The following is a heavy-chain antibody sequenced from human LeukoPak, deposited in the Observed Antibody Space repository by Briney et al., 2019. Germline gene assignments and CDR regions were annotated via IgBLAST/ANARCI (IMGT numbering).Heavy chain of an antibody. D-gene: IGHD5-12*01. CDR3: ARDLGWLRRGEFDY. V-gene: IGHV3-48*01. J-gene: IGHJ4*02. Sequence: SGGSLRLSCAASGFTFSSYSMNWVRQAPGKGLEWVSYISSSSSTIYYADSVKGRFTISRDNAKNSLYLQMNSLRAEDTALYYCARDLGWLRRGEFDYWGQGTLVTVSS. CDR2: ISSSSSTI. CDR1: GFTFSSYS.